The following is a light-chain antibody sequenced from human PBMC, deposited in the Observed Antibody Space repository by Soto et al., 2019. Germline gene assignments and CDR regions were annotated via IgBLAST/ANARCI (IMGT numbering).Light chain of an antibody. CDR1: SSNIGANT. V-gene: IGLV1-44*01. CDR3: AAWEARLDGVV. J-gene: IGLJ3*02. CDR2: SNN. Sequence: QSVLTQPPSASGTPGQTVTISCSGSSSNIGANTVNWFQHLPGTAPKLLIYSNNQRPSGVPDRVSGSKSGTSVTLAISGLQSEDEADYYCAAWEARLDGVVFGGGTKVTVL.